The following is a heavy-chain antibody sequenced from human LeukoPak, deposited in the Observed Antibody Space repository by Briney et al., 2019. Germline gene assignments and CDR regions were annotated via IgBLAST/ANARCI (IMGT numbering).Heavy chain of an antibody. CDR3: ASGSGSYRTPYYYMDV. CDR1: GFTLRSHS. D-gene: IGHD3-10*01. V-gene: IGHV3-21*04. CDR2: ISSSSSYS. Sequence: GGSLRLSCAASGFTLRSHSMNWVRQAPGKGLEWVSSISSSSSYSYNADSVRGRFIISRDNANNFLYLQMNSLRAEDTAVYYCASGSGSYRTPYYYMDVWGTGTTVTVSS. J-gene: IGHJ6*03.